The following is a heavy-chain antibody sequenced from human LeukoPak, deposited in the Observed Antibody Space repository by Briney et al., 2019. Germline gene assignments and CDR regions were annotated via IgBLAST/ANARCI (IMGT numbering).Heavy chain of an antibody. D-gene: IGHD3-10*01. J-gene: IGHJ4*02. CDR2: IYHSGGI. V-gene: IGHV4-39*01. Sequence: SETLSLTCTVSGGSISSSSHYWVWLRQPPGKVLEWIGSIYHSGGIYYNPSLGSRVTVSIDKYKNQLSLHLTSVTDPDTAVYYCGRQSYYGSGTYYLFDDWGQGTLVTVSS. CDR3: GRQSYYGSGTYYLFDD. CDR1: GGSISSSSHY.